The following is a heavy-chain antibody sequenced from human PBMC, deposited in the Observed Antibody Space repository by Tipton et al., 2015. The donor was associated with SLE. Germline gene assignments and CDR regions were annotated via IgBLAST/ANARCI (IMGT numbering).Heavy chain of an antibody. CDR1: EFTFSNYW. D-gene: IGHD1-26*01. J-gene: IGHJ4*02. V-gene: IGHV3-7*01. Sequence: GSLRLSCAASEFTFSNYWMNWVRQAPGKGLEWVANIKQDGSEKYYVDSVKGRFTISRDNAKNSLYLQMNSLRAEDTAVYYCASAMRRGTYSYFDYWGQGTLVTVSP. CDR2: IKQDGSEK. CDR3: ASAMRRGTYSYFDY.